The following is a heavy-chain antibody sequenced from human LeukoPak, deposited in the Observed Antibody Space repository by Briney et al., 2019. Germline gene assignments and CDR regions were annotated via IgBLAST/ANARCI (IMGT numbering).Heavy chain of an antibody. J-gene: IGHJ6*03. CDR2: IYPGDSDT. Sequence: GGSLKISCKGSGYSFTSYWIGWVRQMPGKGLEWMGIIYPGDSDTRYSPSFQGQVTISADKSISTAYLQWSSLKASDTAMYYCAKTYYDFWSGPPRYYYMDVWGKGTTVTVSS. CDR1: GYSFTSYW. V-gene: IGHV5-51*01. CDR3: AKTYYDFWSGPPRYYYMDV. D-gene: IGHD3-3*01.